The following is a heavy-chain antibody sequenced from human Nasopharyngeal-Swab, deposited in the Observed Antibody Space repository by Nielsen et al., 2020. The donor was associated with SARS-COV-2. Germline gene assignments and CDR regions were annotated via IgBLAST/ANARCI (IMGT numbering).Heavy chain of an antibody. CDR3: ARDALPNYYGSGNYYYYGMDV. V-gene: IGHV3-23*01. J-gene: IGHJ6*02. D-gene: IGHD3-10*01. CDR2: ISGSGGST. Sequence: GESLKISCAASGFTFSSYAMSWVRQAPGKGLEWVSAISGSGGSTYYADSVKGRFTISRDNSKNTLYLQMNSLRAEDTAVYYCARDALPNYYGSGNYYYYGMDVWGQGTTVTVSS. CDR1: GFTFSSYA.